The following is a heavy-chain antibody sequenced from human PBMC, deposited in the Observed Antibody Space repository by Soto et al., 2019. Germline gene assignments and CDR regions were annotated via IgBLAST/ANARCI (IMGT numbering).Heavy chain of an antibody. D-gene: IGHD2-2*01. CDR3: ARGHLAVVPVASWFYYMDV. V-gene: IGHV1-3*01. Sequence: QVQLVQSGAEVQQPAASVKVPCKASGYTFSNYAVHWVRQAPGHRLEWMGWINAGNGNTRYSQKFQGRVTISRDTSARTVYMELNGLRSEDTAVYFCARGHLAVVPVASWFYYMDVWGNGTTVTVSS. CDR1: GYTFSNYA. J-gene: IGHJ6*03. CDR2: INAGNGNT.